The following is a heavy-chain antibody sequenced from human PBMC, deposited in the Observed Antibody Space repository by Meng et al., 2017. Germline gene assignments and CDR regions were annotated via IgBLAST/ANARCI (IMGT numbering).Heavy chain of an antibody. CDR3: TRDTLSGWYSPDAFDI. CDR1: GFTFGDYA. V-gene: IGHV3-49*04. J-gene: IGHJ3*02. Sequence: GESLKISCTASGFTFGDYAMSWVRQAPGKGLEWVGFIRSEAYGETTEYAAYVKGRFTISRDDSKSIAYLQMNSMKTEDTAVYYCTRDTLSGWYSPDAFDIWGQGTMVTVSS. D-gene: IGHD6-19*01. CDR2: IRSEAYGETT.